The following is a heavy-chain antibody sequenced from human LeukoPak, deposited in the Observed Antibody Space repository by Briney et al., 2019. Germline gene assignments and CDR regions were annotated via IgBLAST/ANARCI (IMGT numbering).Heavy chain of an antibody. CDR2: IIPIFGTA. CDR3: ARRGDYDSSGYYYGFDY. J-gene: IGHJ4*02. V-gene: IGHV1-69*05. Sequence: SVKVSCKASGGTFSSYAISWVRQAPGQGLEWMGGIIPIFGTANYAQKLQGRVTITTDESTSTAYMELSSLRSEDTAVYYCARRGDYDSSGYYYGFDYWGQGTLVTVSS. D-gene: IGHD3-22*01. CDR1: GGTFSSYA.